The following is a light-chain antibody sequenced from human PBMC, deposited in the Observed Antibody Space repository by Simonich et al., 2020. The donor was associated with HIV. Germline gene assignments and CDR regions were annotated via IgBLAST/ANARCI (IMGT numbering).Light chain of an antibody. V-gene: IGKV3-11*01. Sequence: EIVLTQSPATLSLSPGERTTLSCRASQSVSSYLAWYQQKPRQYPRLLIYDASNKAPGRPARFSGRGSWTDFTLPIRRLEPEDFAVYYCQQRSNWPLTFGGGTKVEIK. CDR2: DAS. J-gene: IGKJ4*01. CDR3: QQRSNWPLT. CDR1: QSVSSY.